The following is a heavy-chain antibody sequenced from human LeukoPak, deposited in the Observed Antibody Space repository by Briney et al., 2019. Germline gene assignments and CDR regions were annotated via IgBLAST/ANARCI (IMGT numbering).Heavy chain of an antibody. CDR3: ARGPYGSFEY. J-gene: IGHJ4*02. CDR1: GGSISSYY. D-gene: IGHD3-10*01. V-gene: IGHV4-59*01. Sequence: SETLSLTCTVSGGSISSYYWSWIRQPPGKGLEWVGYIYYSGSTNYNPSLKSRVTISVDTSKNQFSLKLSSVTAADTAAYYCARGPYGSFEYWGQGTLVTVSS. CDR2: IYYSGST.